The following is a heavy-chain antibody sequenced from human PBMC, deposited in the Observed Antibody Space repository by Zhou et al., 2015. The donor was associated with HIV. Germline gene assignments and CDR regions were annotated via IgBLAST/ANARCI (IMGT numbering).Heavy chain of an antibody. CDR3: ARDRENYDSSGPYPASAFDI. CDR2: IIPIFGTA. Sequence: QVQLVQSGAEVKKPGSSVKVSCKASGGTFSSYAISWVRQAPGQGLEWMGGIIPIFGTANYAQKFQGRVTITADESTSTAYMELSSLRSEDTAVYYCARDRENYDSSGPYPASAFDIWGQGTMVTVSS. V-gene: IGHV1-69*12. J-gene: IGHJ3*02. CDR1: GGTFSSYA. D-gene: IGHD3-22*01.